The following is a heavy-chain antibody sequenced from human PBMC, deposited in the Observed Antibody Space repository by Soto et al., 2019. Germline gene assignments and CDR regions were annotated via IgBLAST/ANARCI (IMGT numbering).Heavy chain of an antibody. J-gene: IGHJ6*02. D-gene: IGHD2-2*01. CDR3: ARGNCSSTSCYTYYYYGMDV. CDR1: GYSFTSYW. Sequence: GESLKISCQGSGYSFTSYWIGWVRQMPGKGLEWMGIIYPGDSDTRYSPSFQGQVTISADKSISTAYLQWSSLKASDTAMYYCARGNCSSTSCYTYYYYGMDVWGQGTTVTVSS. CDR2: IYPGDSDT. V-gene: IGHV5-51*01.